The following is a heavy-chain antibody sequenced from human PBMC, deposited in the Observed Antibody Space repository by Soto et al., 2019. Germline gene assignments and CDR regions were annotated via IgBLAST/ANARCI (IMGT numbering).Heavy chain of an antibody. CDR2: ISYDGIDK. D-gene: IGHD5-12*01. CDR1: GFTFNNAG. V-gene: IGHV3-30*18. Sequence: GGSLRLSCAASGFTFNNAGMHWVRQAPGKGLEWMAVISYDGIDKNYADSVKGRVILSRDNSNNTLNLDMKSLRVEETAIYHCVKDRVPGAYGNYYWMDVWGQGTMVTV. CDR3: VKDRVPGAYGNYYWMDV. J-gene: IGHJ6*01.